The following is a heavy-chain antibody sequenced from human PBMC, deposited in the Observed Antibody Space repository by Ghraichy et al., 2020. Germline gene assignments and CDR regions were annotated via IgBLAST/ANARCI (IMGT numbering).Heavy chain of an antibody. CDR1: GHSFTSYW. CDR3: ARHGDPSRFVVVTASGQSLPDANGMDV. V-gene: IGHV5-51*01. J-gene: IGHJ6*02. D-gene: IGHD2-21*02. CDR2: IYPGDSDT. Sequence: GESLNISCKGSGHSFTSYWIGWVRQMPGKGLEWMGIIYPGDSDTRYSPSFQGQVTISADKSISTAYLQWSSLKASDTAMYYCARHGDPSRFVVVTASGQSLPDANGMDVWGQGTTVTVSS.